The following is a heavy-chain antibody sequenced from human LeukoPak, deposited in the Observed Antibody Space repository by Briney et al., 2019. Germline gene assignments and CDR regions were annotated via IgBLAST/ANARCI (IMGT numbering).Heavy chain of an antibody. CDR2: IYYSGTT. CDR1: GDSISNSNYY. CDR3: ARGAMADESKAAAALPFDY. D-gene: IGHD6-13*01. V-gene: IGHV4-39*07. J-gene: IGHJ4*02. Sequence: PSETLSLTCTVSGDSISNSNYYWGWIRQPPGKGLEWIGTIYYSGTTNYNPSLKSRVTMSIDTSKNQFSLKLSSVTAADTAVYYCARGAMADESKAAAALPFDYWGQGTLVTVSS.